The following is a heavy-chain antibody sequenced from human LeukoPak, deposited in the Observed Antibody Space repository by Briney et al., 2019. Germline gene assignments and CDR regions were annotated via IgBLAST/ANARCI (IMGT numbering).Heavy chain of an antibody. CDR1: GGSISSSNW. J-gene: IGHJ4*02. CDR2: IYHSGST. Sequence: SETLSLTCAVSGGSISSSNWWSWVRQPPGKGLEWIGEIYHSGSTNYNPSLKSRVTISVDKSKNQFSLKLSSVTAADTAVYYCARDWPRLRWSLDYWGQGTLVTVSS. V-gene: IGHV4-4*02. CDR3: ARDWPRLRWSLDY. D-gene: IGHD4-23*01.